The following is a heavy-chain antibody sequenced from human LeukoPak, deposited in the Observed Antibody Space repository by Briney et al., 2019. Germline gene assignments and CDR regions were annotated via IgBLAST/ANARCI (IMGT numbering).Heavy chain of an antibody. J-gene: IGHJ3*02. V-gene: IGHV3-66*01. CDR1: GFTVSSNY. CDR2: IYSGGST. Sequence: GSLRLSCAASGFTVSSNYMSWVRQAPGKGLEWVSVIYSGGSTYYADSVKGRFTISRDNFKNTLYLQMNSLRAEDTAVYYCARELLDYSNPLGAFDIWGQGTMVTVSS. CDR3: ARELLDYSNPLGAFDI. D-gene: IGHD4-11*01.